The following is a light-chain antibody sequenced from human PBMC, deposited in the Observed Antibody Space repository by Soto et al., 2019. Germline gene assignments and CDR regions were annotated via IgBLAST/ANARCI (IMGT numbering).Light chain of an antibody. CDR1: SSNIGAGYD. CDR2: GNS. Sequence: QSVLTQPPSVSGAPGQRVTISCTGSSSNIGAGYDVHWYQQLPGTAPKLLIYGNSNRPSGVPDRFSGSKSGTSASLAITGLEAEDADDYCCQSCGSSLSYVFGTGTKLTVL. V-gene: IGLV1-40*01. J-gene: IGLJ1*01. CDR3: QSCGSSLSYV.